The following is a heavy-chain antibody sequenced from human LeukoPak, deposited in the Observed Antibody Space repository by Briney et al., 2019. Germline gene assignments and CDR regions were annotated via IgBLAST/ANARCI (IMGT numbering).Heavy chain of an antibody. V-gene: IGHV1-69*05. Sequence: SVKVSCKASGGTFSSYAISWVRQAPGQGLEWMGRIIPILGTANYAQKFQGRVTITTDESTSTAYMELSSLRSEDTAVYYCARGQGYSRNRYFDLWGRGTLVTVSS. D-gene: IGHD2-15*01. CDR3: ARGQGYSRNRYFDL. CDR2: IIPILGTA. J-gene: IGHJ2*01. CDR1: GGTFSSYA.